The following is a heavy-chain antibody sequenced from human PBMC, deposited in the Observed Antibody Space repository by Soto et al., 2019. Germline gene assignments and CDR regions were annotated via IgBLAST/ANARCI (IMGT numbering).Heavy chain of an antibody. CDR1: GVTFSNYA. Sequence: GGSLSLSCAASGVTFSNYAMNWVRQATGKGLEWVSVVSANDDSTYYAGSVKGRFTISRDNSRNTLCLQMNSLRAEDTAVYYCAKNSVGSCYSSMDCWGQGILVTVSS. CDR3: AKNSVGSCYSSMDC. V-gene: IGHV3-23*01. CDR2: VSANDDST. J-gene: IGHJ4*02. D-gene: IGHD2-15*01.